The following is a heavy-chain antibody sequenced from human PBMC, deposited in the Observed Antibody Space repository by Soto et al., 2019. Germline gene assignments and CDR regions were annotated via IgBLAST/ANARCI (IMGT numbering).Heavy chain of an antibody. D-gene: IGHD4-17*01. CDR1: GDSMSISNW. J-gene: IGHJ4*02. Sequence: QVQLQESGPGLVKPSGTLSLTCTVSGDSMSISNWWNWVRQPPGKGLEWIGEAHHSGRTNYNPSLQSRVTISVVRSTYQSSLKLNSVTAADTAMYYCARSEATVLDYWGQGTLVTVSS. V-gene: IGHV4-4*02. CDR3: ARSEATVLDY. CDR2: AHHSGRT.